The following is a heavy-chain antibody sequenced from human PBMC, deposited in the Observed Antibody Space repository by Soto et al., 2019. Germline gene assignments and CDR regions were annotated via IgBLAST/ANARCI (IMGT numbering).Heavy chain of an antibody. D-gene: IGHD3-9*01. CDR1: GVTFXXXT. CDR3: TGLLVC. V-gene: IGHV3-73*01. Sequence: GWSLRVCWAXSGVTFXXXTMHVCRQASGKGMEWVGRIRSNAHSYATAYAASVKGRFTISRDDSKNSAYLQMNSLKTEDKAVYYCTGLLVCGGQGTPVTVSS. J-gene: IGHJ4*02. CDR2: IRSNAHSYAT.